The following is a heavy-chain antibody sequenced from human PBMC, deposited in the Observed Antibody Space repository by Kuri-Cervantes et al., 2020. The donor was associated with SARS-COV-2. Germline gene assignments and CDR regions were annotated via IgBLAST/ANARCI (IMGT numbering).Heavy chain of an antibody. V-gene: IGHV1-69*05. J-gene: IGHJ4*02. D-gene: IGHD3-22*01. CDR1: GVTFSSYA. CDR3: ARDPTPPHYYDSSGPPPYFDY. CDR2: IIPIFGTA. Sequence: SVKVSCKASGVTFSSYAISWVRQAPGQGLEWMGGIIPIFGTANYAQKFQGRVTITTDESTSTAYMELSSLRSEDTAVYYCARDPTPPHYYDSSGPPPYFDYWGQGTLVTVSS.